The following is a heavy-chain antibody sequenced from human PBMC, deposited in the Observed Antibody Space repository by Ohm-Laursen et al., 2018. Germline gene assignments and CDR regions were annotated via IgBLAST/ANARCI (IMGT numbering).Heavy chain of an antibody. CDR2: TIYSSKWVY. CDR3: SRGQRNYYAMDV. V-gene: IGHV6-1*01. CDR1: GDSVSSDSAA. D-gene: IGHD6-25*01. J-gene: IGHJ6*02. Sequence: QTLSLTPALSGDSVSSDSAAWNWIRQSPSRGLEWLGRTIYSSKWVYDYAGSVKSRINITPDTSKNQFSLQLNSVTPEDSAVYYCSRGQRNYYAMDVWGQGTTVTVSS.